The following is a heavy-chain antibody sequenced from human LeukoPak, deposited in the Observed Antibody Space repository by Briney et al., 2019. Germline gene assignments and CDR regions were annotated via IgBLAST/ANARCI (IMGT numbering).Heavy chain of an antibody. Sequence: KPSETLSLTCTVSGGSISSSGYYWGWIRQPPGKGLEWIGSIYYSGSTYYNPSLKSRVTISVDTSKNQFSLKLSSVTAADTAVYYCARDRGLLPFDYWGQGTLVTVSS. V-gene: IGHV4-39*07. J-gene: IGHJ4*02. CDR1: GGSISSSGYY. CDR3: ARDRGLLPFDY. CDR2: IYYSGST. D-gene: IGHD3-22*01.